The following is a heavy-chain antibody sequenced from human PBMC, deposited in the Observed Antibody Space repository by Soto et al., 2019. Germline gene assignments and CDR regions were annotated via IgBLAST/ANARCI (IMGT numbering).Heavy chain of an antibody. CDR1: GFTFSSYG. D-gene: IGHD6-19*01. CDR3: ARATRIAVAGSHFDY. Sequence: GGSRLSCAASGFTFSSYGMHWVRQAPGKGLEWVAVIWYDGSNKYYADSVKGRFTISRDNSKNTLYLQMNSLRAEDTAVYYCARATRIAVAGSHFDYWGQGTLVTVSS. V-gene: IGHV3-33*01. CDR2: IWYDGSNK. J-gene: IGHJ4*02.